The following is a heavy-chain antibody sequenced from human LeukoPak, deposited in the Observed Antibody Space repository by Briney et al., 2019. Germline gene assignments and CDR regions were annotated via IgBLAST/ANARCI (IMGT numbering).Heavy chain of an antibody. Sequence: ASVKVSCKASGYTFTSYYMHWVRQAPGQGLEWMGWINPNSGGTNYAQKFQGRVTMTRDTSISTAYMELSRLRSDDTAVYYCNLLWFGEPPDAFDIWGQGTMVTVSS. V-gene: IGHV1-2*02. CDR1: GYTFTSYY. D-gene: IGHD3-10*01. CDR3: NLLWFGEPPDAFDI. CDR2: INPNSGGT. J-gene: IGHJ3*02.